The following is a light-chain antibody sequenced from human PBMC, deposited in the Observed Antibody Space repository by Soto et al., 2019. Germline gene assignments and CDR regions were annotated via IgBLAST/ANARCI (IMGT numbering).Light chain of an antibody. CDR2: DVS. V-gene: IGLV2-11*01. Sequence: QSALTQPRSVSGSPGQSVTISCTGTSSDVGGYNYVSWYQQHPGKAPKLMIYDVSKRPSGVPDRFSGSKSGNTASLTISGLQAEDEADYSCCSYAGSYTFPFGGGTKLTVL. CDR3: CSYAGSYTFP. J-gene: IGLJ2*01. CDR1: SSDVGGYNY.